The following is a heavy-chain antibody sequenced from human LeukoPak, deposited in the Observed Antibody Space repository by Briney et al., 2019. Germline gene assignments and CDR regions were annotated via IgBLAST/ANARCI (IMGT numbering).Heavy chain of an antibody. Sequence: PGGSLRLSCAVSGITLSNYGMRWVRQAPGEGREWVAGISGRGGGTVYADSVKGRFTISRDNPKNTLYLQMNSLRAEDTAVYFCAKRGVVIRVILVGFHKEAYYFDSWGQGALVTVSS. CDR3: AKRGVVIRVILVGFHKEAYYFDS. V-gene: IGHV3-23*01. CDR2: ISGRGGGT. CDR1: GITLSNYG. J-gene: IGHJ4*02. D-gene: IGHD3-22*01.